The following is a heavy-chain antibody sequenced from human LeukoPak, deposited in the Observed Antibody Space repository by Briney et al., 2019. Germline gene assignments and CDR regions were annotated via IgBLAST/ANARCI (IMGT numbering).Heavy chain of an antibody. Sequence: ASVKVSCKASGYNFISYYMHWVRQAPGQGLEWMGIINPSGGSTSYAQKFQGRVTMTRDTSTSTVYMELSSLRSEDTAVYYCARGSGYCGGDCYLDYWGQGTLVTVSS. J-gene: IGHJ4*02. D-gene: IGHD2-21*02. CDR3: ARGSGYCGGDCYLDY. CDR1: GYNFISYY. CDR2: INPSGGST. V-gene: IGHV1-46*01.